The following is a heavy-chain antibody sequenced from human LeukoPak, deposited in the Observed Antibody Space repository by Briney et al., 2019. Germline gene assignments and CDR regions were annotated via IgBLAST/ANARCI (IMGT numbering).Heavy chain of an antibody. CDR1: GGTFSSHA. CDR3: AGSHFRGSREAGDY. V-gene: IGHV1-69*01. CDR2: IIPIFGTA. Sequence: ASVKVSCKASGGTFSSHAISWVRQAPGQGLEWMGGIIPIFGTANYAQKFQGRVTITADESTSTAYMELSSLRSEDTAVYYCAGSHFRGSREAGDYWGQGTLVTVSS. D-gene: IGHD3-16*01. J-gene: IGHJ4*02.